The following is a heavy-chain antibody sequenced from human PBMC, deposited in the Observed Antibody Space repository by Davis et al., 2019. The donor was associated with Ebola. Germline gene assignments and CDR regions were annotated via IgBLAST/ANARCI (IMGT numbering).Heavy chain of an antibody. CDR3: ARDRFGAAARNYGMDV. J-gene: IGHJ6*02. CDR2: ISAYNGNT. D-gene: IGHD6-13*01. V-gene: IGHV1-18*01. CDR1: GYTFTSYG. Sequence: ASVKVSCKASGYTFTSYGISWVRQAPGQGLEWMGWISAYNGNTNYAQKLQGRVTMTTDTSTSTAYMELRSLRSDDTAVYYCARDRFGAAARNYGMDVWGQGTTVTVSS.